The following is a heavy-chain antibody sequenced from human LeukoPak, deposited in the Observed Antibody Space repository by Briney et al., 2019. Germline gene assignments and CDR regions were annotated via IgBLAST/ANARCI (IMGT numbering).Heavy chain of an antibody. D-gene: IGHD3-22*01. CDR3: AREYYYDSSGPTWFDP. CDR1: GGTFSSYT. V-gene: IGHV1-69*04. CDR2: IIPILGIA. J-gene: IGHJ5*02. Sequence: SVKVSRKASGGTFSSYTISWVRQAPGQGLEWMGRIIPILGIANYAQKFQDRVTITADKSTSTAYMELSSLRSEDTAVYYCAREYYYDSSGPTWFDPWGQGTLVTASS.